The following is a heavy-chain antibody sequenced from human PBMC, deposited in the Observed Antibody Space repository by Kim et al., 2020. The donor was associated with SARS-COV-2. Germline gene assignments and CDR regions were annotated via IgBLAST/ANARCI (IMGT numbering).Heavy chain of an antibody. D-gene: IGHD3-10*01. CDR3: ARGGSGRKWFDP. Sequence: SETLSLTCTVSGGSISSNNYYWSWIRQPPGKGLEWIGYIYYSGSTYYNPSLKSRVTISVDTSKNQFSLNLSSVTAADTAVYYCARGGSGRKWFDPWGQGTLVTVSS. V-gene: IGHV4-30-4*01. J-gene: IGHJ5*02. CDR1: GGSISSNNYY. CDR2: IYYSGST.